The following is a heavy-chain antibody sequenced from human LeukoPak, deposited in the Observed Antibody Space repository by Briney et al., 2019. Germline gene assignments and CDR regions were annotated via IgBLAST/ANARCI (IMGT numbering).Heavy chain of an antibody. V-gene: IGHV4-30-4*08. J-gene: IGHJ4*02. CDR3: ARVTAGDYFDY. Sequence: SETLSLTCTVSGGSISSDDYYWSWIRQPPGKGLEWIGYIYYSGSTYYNPSLKSRVTISVDTSKNQFSLKLSSVTAADTAVYYCARVTAGDYFDYWGQGTLVTVSS. CDR1: GGSISSDDYY. CDR2: IYYSGST. D-gene: IGHD2-21*02.